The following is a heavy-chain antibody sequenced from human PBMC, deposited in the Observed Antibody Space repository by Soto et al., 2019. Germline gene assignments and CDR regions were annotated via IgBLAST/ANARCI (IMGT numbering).Heavy chain of an antibody. CDR1: GFDVSNTD. CDR3: AIEAIIVIYAPEYYFDY. J-gene: IGHJ4*02. Sequence: EVQLVESGGDLVQRGGSLRLSCAASGFDVSNTDMSWVRQAPGKGLEWVSVIYSGGYTNYADSVKGSLIVSRDSPKNTLSLQMDSLRAADTAVYYCAIEAIIVIYAPEYYFDYWCQGTLVTVSS. V-gene: IGHV3-66*01. D-gene: IGHD3-22*01. CDR2: IYSGGYT.